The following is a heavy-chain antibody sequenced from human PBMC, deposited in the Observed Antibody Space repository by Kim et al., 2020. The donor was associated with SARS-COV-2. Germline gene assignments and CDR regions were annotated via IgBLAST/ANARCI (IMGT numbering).Heavy chain of an antibody. D-gene: IGHD5-12*01. Sequence: GGSLRLSCIASGFTFRNYWMTWVRQAPGKGLEWVAYIKQDGSDKYYVDSVKGRFTPSRDNAKNSLYLQMNSLRAEDAAVYYCAGARGSWPTINHGMEVWRQDTTVSVS. V-gene: IGHV3-7*01. CDR2: IKQDGSDK. J-gene: IGHJ6*01. CDR3: AGARGSWPTINHGMEV. CDR1: GFTFRNYW.